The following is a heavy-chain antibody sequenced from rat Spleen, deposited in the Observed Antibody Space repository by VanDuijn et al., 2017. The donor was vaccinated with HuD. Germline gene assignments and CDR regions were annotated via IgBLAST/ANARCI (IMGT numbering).Heavy chain of an antibody. CDR2: ISPSGGGT. J-gene: IGHJ2*01. CDR1: GFIFNNYD. D-gene: IGHD1-1*01. Sequence: EVQLVESGGGLVQPGRSLKLSCAASGFIFNNYDMAWVRQTPTKGLEWVASISPSGGGTYYRDSVKGRFTISRENAKSTLYLQMDSLRSEDTATYYWATGGTTVGDYWGQGVMVTVSS. V-gene: IGHV5S23*01. CDR3: ATGGTTVGDY.